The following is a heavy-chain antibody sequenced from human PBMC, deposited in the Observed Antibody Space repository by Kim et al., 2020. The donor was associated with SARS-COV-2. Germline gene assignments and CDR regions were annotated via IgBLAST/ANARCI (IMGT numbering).Heavy chain of an antibody. J-gene: IGHJ6*02. CDR3: ARAYYDFWSGYPSYMDV. D-gene: IGHD3-3*01. Sequence: VKGRFTISRDNSKNTLYLQMNSLRAEDTAVYYCARAYYDFWSGYPSYMDVWGQGTTVTVSS. V-gene: IGHV3-53*01.